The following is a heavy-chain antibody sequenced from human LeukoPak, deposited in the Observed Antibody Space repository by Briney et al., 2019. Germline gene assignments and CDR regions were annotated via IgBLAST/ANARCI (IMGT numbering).Heavy chain of an antibody. CDR3: EKDPGEVTGIGNWFAS. CDR1: GFTFSSYG. J-gene: IGHJ5*01. Sequence: RGSLRLSCAASGFTFSSYGMHWVRQAPGKGLEWVAVISFDGSNKYYADSVNGRFTISRDNSKNTLYLQMNSLRAEDTAVYYCEKDPGEVTGIGNWFASWGQGTLVTVSS. V-gene: IGHV3-30*18. D-gene: IGHD2-21*02. CDR2: ISFDGSNK.